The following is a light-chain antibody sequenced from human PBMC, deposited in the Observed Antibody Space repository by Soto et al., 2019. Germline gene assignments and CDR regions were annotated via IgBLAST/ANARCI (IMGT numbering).Light chain of an antibody. J-gene: IGKJ5*01. CDR1: PSVSLRH. CDR2: GAS. V-gene: IGKV3-20*01. CDR3: QQYTSPAIT. Sequence: SQSTLTLSPGERATLSCRASPSVSLRHLAWYQHKPGQAPRLLISGASSRATGIPDRFSGSGSGTDFTLTISRLEAEDLVMYYCQQYTSPAITFGQGTRLEIK.